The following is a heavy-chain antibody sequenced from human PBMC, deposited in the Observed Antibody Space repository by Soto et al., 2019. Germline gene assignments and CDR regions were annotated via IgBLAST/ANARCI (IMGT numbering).Heavy chain of an antibody. CDR2: IYYSGST. CDR1: GGSISSSSYY. V-gene: IGHV4-39*01. Sequence: QLQLQESGPGLVKPSETLSLTCTVSGGSISSSSYYWGWIRQPPGKGLEWIGSIYYSGSTYYNPSLKSRVTISVDTSKNQFSLKLSSVTAADTAVYYCARTPYDFWSGYYLDYWGQGTLVTVSS. CDR3: ARTPYDFWSGYYLDY. D-gene: IGHD3-3*01. J-gene: IGHJ4*02.